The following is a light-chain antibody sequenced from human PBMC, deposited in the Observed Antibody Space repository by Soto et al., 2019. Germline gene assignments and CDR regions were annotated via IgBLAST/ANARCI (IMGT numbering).Light chain of an antibody. V-gene: IGKV1-12*01. Sequence: DMQMTQSPSSMSASVGDRVTITCRASQDIGRWLAWYQQKPGKAPNLLISSASNLQSGVPPRFSGRGSGTDFTLTINPLQTEDFATYYCQQATSSPPWTFGQGTKVELK. CDR2: SAS. J-gene: IGKJ1*01. CDR1: QDIGRW. CDR3: QQATSSPPWT.